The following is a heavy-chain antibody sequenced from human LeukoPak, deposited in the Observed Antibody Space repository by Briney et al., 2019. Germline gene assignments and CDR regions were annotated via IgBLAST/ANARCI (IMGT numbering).Heavy chain of an antibody. V-gene: IGHV4-59*01. D-gene: IGHD3-22*01. J-gene: IGHJ4*02. Sequence: KSSETLSLTCTVSGGSISSYYWSWIRQPPGKGLEWIGYIYYSGSTNYNPSLKSRVTIPVDTSKNQFSLKLSSVTAADTAVYYCARGDYDSSLFDCWGQGTLVTVSS. CDR3: ARGDYDSSLFDC. CDR2: IYYSGST. CDR1: GGSISSYY.